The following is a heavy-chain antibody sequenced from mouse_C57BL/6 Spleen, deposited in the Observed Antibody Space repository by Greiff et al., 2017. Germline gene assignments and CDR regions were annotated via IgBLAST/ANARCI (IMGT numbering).Heavy chain of an antibody. D-gene: IGHD2-5*01. J-gene: IGHJ1*03. CDR1: GFNINDYY. CDR3: ARDYSNRWYFDV. CDR2: IDPEDGET. Sequence: EVKLQESGAELVKPGASVKLSCTASGFNINDYYMHWVKQRPEQGLEWIGRIDPEDGETKYAPKFQGKATITADTSSNTAYLQLSSLTSEDTAVYFCARDYSNRWYFDVWGTGTTVTVSS. V-gene: IGHV14-2*01.